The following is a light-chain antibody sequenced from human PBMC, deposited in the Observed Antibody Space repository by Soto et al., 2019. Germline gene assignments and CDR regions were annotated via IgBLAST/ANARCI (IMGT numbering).Light chain of an antibody. CDR2: DAS. J-gene: IGKJ5*01. CDR1: QSVTTY. CDR3: QQRSYWIT. Sequence: EIVLTQSPATLSLSLGEIATLSCRATQSVTTYLAWYQQKRGQAPRLLIYDASNRATGIPARFSGSGSGTEFSLTISSLEPEDFAVYYCQQRSYWITFAQGTRLEIK. V-gene: IGKV3-11*01.